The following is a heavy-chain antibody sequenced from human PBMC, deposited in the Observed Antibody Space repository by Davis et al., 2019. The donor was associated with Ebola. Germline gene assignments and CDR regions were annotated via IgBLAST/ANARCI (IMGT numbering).Heavy chain of an antibody. J-gene: IGHJ3*02. Sequence: GESLKISCAASGFTVSSYSMNWVRQAPGKGLEWVSYISPSSSTMNYADSVKGRFTISRDNAENSLYLQMNSLRDEDTAVYYCARQAHAFDIWGQGTMVTVSS. V-gene: IGHV3-48*02. CDR3: ARQAHAFDI. CDR1: GFTVSSYS. CDR2: ISPSSSTM.